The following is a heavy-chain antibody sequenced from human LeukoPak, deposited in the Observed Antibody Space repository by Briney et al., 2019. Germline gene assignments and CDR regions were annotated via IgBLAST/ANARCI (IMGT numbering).Heavy chain of an antibody. V-gene: IGHV3-30*18. CDR3: AKDWGFQYASGSYCDY. CDR1: GIPFSDYY. J-gene: IGHJ4*02. CDR2: ISHDGSNK. Sequence: GGSLRLSCVVSGIPFSDYYMNWVRQAPGKGLEWVAVISHDGSNKYYADSVRGRLSVSRDNSRNTLYLQMNSLRAEDTAVYYCAKDWGFQYASGSYCDYWGQGTQVTVSS. D-gene: IGHD3-10*01.